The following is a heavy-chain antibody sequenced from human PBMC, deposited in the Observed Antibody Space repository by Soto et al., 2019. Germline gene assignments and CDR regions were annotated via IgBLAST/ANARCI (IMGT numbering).Heavy chain of an antibody. CDR1: GLTFSSYS. CDR2: ISSSSSYI. Sequence: PGGSLRLSCAASGLTFSSYSMNWVRQAPGKGLEWVSSISSSSSYIYYADSAKGRSTISRDNAKNSLYLHMDGLRAEDTAVYYCARASIVATIRIWSDYYGMDVWGQGTTVTVSS. D-gene: IGHD5-12*01. V-gene: IGHV3-21*01. J-gene: IGHJ6*02. CDR3: ARASIVATIRIWSDYYGMDV.